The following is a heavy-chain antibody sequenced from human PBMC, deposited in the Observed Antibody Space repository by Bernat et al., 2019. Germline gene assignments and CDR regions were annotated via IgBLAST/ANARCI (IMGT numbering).Heavy chain of an antibody. J-gene: IGHJ3*02. CDR1: GFTFSSYG. CDR2: VYSSGST. CDR3: ATPWRATYYYGSSGYYGWDAFDT. D-gene: IGHD3-22*01. Sequence: QVQLVESGGGVVQPGRSLRLSCAASGFTFSSYGMHWVRQAPGKGLEWIGSVYSSGSTYYNPSLKGRLTISVDTSKNQFSLKLTSVTAADTAVYYCATPWRATYYYGSSGYYGWDAFDTWGQGTMVTVSS. V-gene: IGHV4-59*05.